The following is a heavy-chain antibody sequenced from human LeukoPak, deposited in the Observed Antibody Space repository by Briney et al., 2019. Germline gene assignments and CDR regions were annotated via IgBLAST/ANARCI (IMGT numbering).Heavy chain of an antibody. J-gene: IGHJ5*02. Sequence: GGSLRLSCAASGFTFSNYAMSWVRQAPGKGLEWVSAISGSDRGTHYADSVKGRFTISRDNSKNTLFLQMNSLRAEDTAVYYCAKNVGLGYCSSTSCPIDPWGQGTLVTVSS. CDR3: AKNVGLGYCSSTSCPIDP. V-gene: IGHV3-23*01. CDR2: ISGSDRGT. CDR1: GFTFSNYA. D-gene: IGHD2-2*01.